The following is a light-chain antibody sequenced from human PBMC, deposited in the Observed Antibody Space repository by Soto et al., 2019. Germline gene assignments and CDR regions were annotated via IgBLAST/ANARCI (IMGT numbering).Light chain of an antibody. J-gene: IGKJ1*01. V-gene: IGKV3-15*01. CDR2: NVS. CDR1: RSLNNH. Sequence: EIVMTQSPATLSVSPGERATLSCRASRSLNNHLAWYQQKAGQAPRLLIYNVSTRATETPARFSGSESGTEFTHTISSLQSEDFAVYYCQQYNNWPPWTFGQGTKVEIK. CDR3: QQYNNWPPWT.